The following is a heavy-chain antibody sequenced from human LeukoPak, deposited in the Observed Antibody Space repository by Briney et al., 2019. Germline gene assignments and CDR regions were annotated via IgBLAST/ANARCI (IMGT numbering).Heavy chain of an antibody. CDR3: ARGRYCTNGVCYIGYYYYGMDV. V-gene: IGHV4-4*02. D-gene: IGHD2-8*01. CDR2: IYHRSGTP. J-gene: IGHJ6*02. CDR1: GGSINSDDW. Sequence: SETLSLTCAVSGGSINSDDWWSWVRQSPGKGLEWIGAIYHRSGTPTYNPSLKSRVTISVDKSKNQFSLKLSSVTAADTAVYYCARGRYCTNGVCYIGYYYYGMDVWGQGTTVTVSS.